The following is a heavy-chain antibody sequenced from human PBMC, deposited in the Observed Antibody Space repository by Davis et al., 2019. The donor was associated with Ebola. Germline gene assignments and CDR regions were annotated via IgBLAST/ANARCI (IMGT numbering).Heavy chain of an antibody. CDR3: ARAPLVTRTRYFDY. D-gene: IGHD2-21*02. V-gene: IGHV1-69*13. Sequence: SVKVSCKASGYTFTSYGISWVRQAPGQGLEWIGGIIPLLGIPNYAQKFQGRVTINADESTSAAYMELSSLRFEDTAVYFCARAPLVTRTRYFDYWGQGTLVTVSS. J-gene: IGHJ4*02. CDR2: IIPLLGIP. CDR1: GYTFTSYG.